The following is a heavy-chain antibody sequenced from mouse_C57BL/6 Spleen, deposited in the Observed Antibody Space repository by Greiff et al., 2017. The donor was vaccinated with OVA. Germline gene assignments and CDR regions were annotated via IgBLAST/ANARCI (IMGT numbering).Heavy chain of an antibody. V-gene: IGHV1-15*01. Sequence: QVQLQQSGAELVRPGASVTLSCKASGYTFTDYEMHWVKQTPVHGLEWIGAIDPETGGTAYNQKFKGKAILTADKSSSTAYMELRSLTSEDSAVYYCTRDYYSNPFAYWGQGTLVTVSA. CDR1: GYTFTDYE. CDR2: IDPETGGT. CDR3: TRDYYSNPFAY. D-gene: IGHD2-5*01. J-gene: IGHJ3*01.